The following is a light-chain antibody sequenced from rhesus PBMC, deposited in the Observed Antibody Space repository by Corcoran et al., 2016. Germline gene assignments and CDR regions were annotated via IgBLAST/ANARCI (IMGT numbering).Light chain of an antibody. J-gene: IGKJ1*01. V-gene: IGKV3-24*04. CDR3: QQSSDFWT. CDR2: CVS. CDR1: QSVDSY. Sequence: EIVVTQSPATLSLSPGERATLSCRASQSVDSYLAWYQQKPGQAPRPLIYCVSSRATGIPDRFSGSGSGTDFTLTISRLEPEDVGVYYCQQSSDFWTFSQGTKVGIK.